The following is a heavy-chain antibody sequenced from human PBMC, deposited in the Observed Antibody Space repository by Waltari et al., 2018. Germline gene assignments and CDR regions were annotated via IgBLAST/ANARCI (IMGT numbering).Heavy chain of an antibody. D-gene: IGHD6-25*01. CDR2: INAGNVNT. V-gene: IGHV1-3*01. J-gene: IGHJ5*02. Sequence: QVQLVQSGAEVKKPGASVKVSCKASGYTFTSYAMHWVRQAPGQRLEWMGWINAGNVNTKYSQKFQGRFTITRDTSASTAYMELSSLRSEDTAVYYCARGGNGHRGYNWFDPWGQGTLVTVSS. CDR3: ARGGNGHRGYNWFDP. CDR1: GYTFTSYA.